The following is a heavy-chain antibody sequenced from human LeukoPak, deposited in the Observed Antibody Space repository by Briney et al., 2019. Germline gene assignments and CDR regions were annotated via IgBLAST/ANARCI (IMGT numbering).Heavy chain of an antibody. J-gene: IGHJ4*02. D-gene: IGHD3-22*01. CDR3: ARNYYDRSNFDY. V-gene: IGHV4-4*07. CDR2: IYPSGTT. CDR1: GASTSNYY. Sequence: SETLSLTCTVSGASTSNYYWTWIRQPAAKRLEWIGRIYPSGTTNYSPSLKGRVTMSVDTSNNQFSLKLSSVTAADTAVYYCARNYYDRSNFDYWGQGTLVTVSS.